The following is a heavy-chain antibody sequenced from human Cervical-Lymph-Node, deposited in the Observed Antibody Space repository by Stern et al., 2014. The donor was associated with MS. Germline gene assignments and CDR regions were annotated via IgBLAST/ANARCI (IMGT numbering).Heavy chain of an antibody. J-gene: IGHJ5*02. Sequence: QVQLVQSGADVKKPGSAVRVSCKASGGVSWLRQATGQGLEYMGGIIRPVGTAHYAQRFQGRLTITADTSRNTTYMELRSLRSDDPAVYYCARGAGDNWFDPWGQGTLVSVSS. CDR2: IIRPVGTA. D-gene: IGHD3-10*01. V-gene: IGHV1-69*14. CDR1: GG. CDR3: ARGAGDNWFDP.